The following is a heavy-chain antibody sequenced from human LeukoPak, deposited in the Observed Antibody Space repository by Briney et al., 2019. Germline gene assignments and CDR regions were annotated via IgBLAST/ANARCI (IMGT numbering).Heavy chain of an antibody. V-gene: IGHV1-69*04. CDR1: GGTFSSYA. CDR3: ARDSAITMVRGDLGCDY. J-gene: IGHJ4*02. Sequence: GASVKVSCKASGGTFSSYAISWVRQAPGQGLEWMGRIIPILGIANYAQKFQGRVTMTTDTSTSTAYMELRSLRSDDTAVYYCARDSAITMVRGDLGCDYWGQGTLVTVSS. D-gene: IGHD3-10*01. CDR2: IIPILGIA.